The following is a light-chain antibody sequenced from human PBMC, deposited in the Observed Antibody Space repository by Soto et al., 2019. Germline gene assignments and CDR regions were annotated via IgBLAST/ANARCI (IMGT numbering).Light chain of an antibody. CDR3: QQYNSYWLT. CDR1: QGISSY. V-gene: IGKV1-8*01. Sequence: AIRMTQSPSSFSASTGDRVTITCRASQGISSYLAWYQQKPGKAPKLLIYAASTLQSGVPSRFSGSGSGTDFTLTISCLQSEDFATYYCQQYNSYWLTFGGGTKVDIK. J-gene: IGKJ4*01. CDR2: AAS.